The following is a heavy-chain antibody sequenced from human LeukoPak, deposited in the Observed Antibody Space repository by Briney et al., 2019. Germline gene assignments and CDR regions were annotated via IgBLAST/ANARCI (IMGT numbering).Heavy chain of an antibody. CDR1: GYTFTSYD. V-gene: IGHV1-8*01. D-gene: IGHD3-10*01. CDR2: MNPNSGNT. J-gene: IGHJ5*02. CDR3: AREITMVPGATGDWFDP. Sequence: ASVKVSCKASGYTFTSYDINWVRQATGQGLEWMGWMNPNSGNTGYAQKFQGRATMTRNTSISTAYMELSSLRSEDTAVYYCAREITMVPGATGDWFDPWGQGTLVTVSS.